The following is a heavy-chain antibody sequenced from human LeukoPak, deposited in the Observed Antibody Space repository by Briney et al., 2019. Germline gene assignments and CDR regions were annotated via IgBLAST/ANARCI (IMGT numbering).Heavy chain of an antibody. CDR1: GFTFSSYG. V-gene: IGHV3-30*02. CDR3: AKGRYGWELLNLDY. J-gene: IGHJ4*02. CDR2: IRYDGSNK. Sequence: GGSLRLSCAASGFTFSSYGMHWVRQAPGKGLEWVTFIRYDGSNKYYADSVKGRFTISRDNSKNTLYLQMNSLRAEDTAVYYCAKGRYGWELLNLDYWGQGTLVTVSS. D-gene: IGHD1-26*01.